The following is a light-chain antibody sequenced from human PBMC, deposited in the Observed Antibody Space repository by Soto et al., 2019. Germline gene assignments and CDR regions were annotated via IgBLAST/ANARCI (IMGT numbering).Light chain of an antibody. CDR2: SDN. Sequence: QSVLTQPPSASGTPGQRVTISCSGSTSNIGSNTVNWYQQLPGTAPKLLIYSDNQRPSGVPDRFSGSRSGTSASLAISGLQSDDEAHYYCATWDDSLTGVVFGGGTSSPS. J-gene: IGLJ2*01. CDR3: ATWDDSLTGVV. CDR1: TSNIGSNT. V-gene: IGLV1-44*01.